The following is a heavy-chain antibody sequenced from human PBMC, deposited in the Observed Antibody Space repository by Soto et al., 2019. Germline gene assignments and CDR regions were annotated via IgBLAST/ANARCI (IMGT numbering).Heavy chain of an antibody. D-gene: IGHD3-10*01. J-gene: IGHJ4*02. V-gene: IGHV4-61*05. CDR1: GGSISRSSYY. CDR3: ARQVVDGTVAGSGSFDY. Sequence: PSETLSLTCTVSGGSISRSSYYWSWIRQPPGKGLEWIGYIYYSGSTNYNPSLKSRVTISVDTSKNQFSLKLSSVTAADTAVYYCARQVVDGTVAGSGSFDYWGQGTLVTVSS. CDR2: IYYSGST.